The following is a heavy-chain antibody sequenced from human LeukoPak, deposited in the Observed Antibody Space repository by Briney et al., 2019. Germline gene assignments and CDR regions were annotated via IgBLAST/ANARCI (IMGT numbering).Heavy chain of an antibody. CDR2: IYGSGST. CDR1: GGSFSGYY. J-gene: IGHJ4*02. Sequence: SETLSLTCAVYGGSFSGYYWSWIRQPPGKGLEWIGFIYGSGSTNYNPSLKSRVTISVDTSKNQFSLKLSPVTAADTAVYYCARSSEWLAPPDYWGQGTLVTVSS. CDR3: ARSSEWLAPPDY. V-gene: IGHV4-59*08. D-gene: IGHD6-19*01.